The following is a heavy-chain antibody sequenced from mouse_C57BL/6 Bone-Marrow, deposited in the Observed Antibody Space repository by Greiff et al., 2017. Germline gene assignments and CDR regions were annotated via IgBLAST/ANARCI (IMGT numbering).Heavy chain of an antibody. Sequence: QVQLQQSGAELVRPGASVTLSCKASGYTFTDYEMHWVKQTPVHGLAWIGAIDPETGGTAYNQKFKGKAILTADKSSSTAYMELRSLTSEDSAVYYCTRLNYGSSFAYWGQGTLVTVSA. CDR3: TRLNYGSSFAY. D-gene: IGHD1-1*01. V-gene: IGHV1-15*01. J-gene: IGHJ3*01. CDR1: GYTFTDYE. CDR2: IDPETGGT.